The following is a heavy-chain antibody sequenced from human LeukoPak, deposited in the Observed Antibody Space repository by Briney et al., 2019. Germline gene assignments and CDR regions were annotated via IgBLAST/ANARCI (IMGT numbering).Heavy chain of an antibody. CDR3: ARVIPVSAYFDY. V-gene: IGHV4-39*07. CDR2: IYYTGST. J-gene: IGHJ4*02. D-gene: IGHD5/OR15-5a*01. Sequence: SETLSLTCTVSSGSISSSSFYWGWIRQPPGKGLEWIGSIYYTGSTYYSPSLESRVTIPVDTSNNQFSLKLSFVTAADTAVYYCARVIPVSAYFDYWGQGTLVTVSS. CDR1: SGSISSSSFY.